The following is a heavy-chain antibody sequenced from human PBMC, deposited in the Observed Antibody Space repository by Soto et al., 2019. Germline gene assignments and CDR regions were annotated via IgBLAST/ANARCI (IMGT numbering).Heavy chain of an antibody. V-gene: IGHV1-2*02. J-gene: IGHJ6*02. CDR1: GYTFTGYY. D-gene: IGHD6-19*01. CDR3: AIHSSRDYYGMDV. CDR2: INPNSGGT. Sequence: ASVKFSCKASGYTFTGYYMHWVRQAPGQGLEWMGWINPNSGGTNYAQKFQGRVTMTRDTSISTAYMELSRLRSDDTAVYYCAIHSSRDYYGMDVWGQGTTVTVS.